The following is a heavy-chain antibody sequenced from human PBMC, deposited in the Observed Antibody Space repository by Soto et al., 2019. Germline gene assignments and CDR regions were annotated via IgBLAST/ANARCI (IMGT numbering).Heavy chain of an antibody. V-gene: IGHV1-3*01. J-gene: IGHJ6*02. CDR1: GYTFSNYA. CDR2: INAGNGNT. CDR3: ARYGWNYGKDYYYYGMDV. Sequence: ASVKVSCKASGYTFSNYAIHWVRQAPGQRLEWMGWINAGNGNTKSSQKLQGRVTMTTDTSTSTAYMELRSLRSDDTAVYYCARYGWNYGKDYYYYGMDVWGQGTTVTVSS. D-gene: IGHD1-7*01.